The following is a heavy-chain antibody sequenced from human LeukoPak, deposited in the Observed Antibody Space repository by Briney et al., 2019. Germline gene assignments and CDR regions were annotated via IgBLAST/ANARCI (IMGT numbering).Heavy chain of an antibody. J-gene: IGHJ3*02. Sequence: ASVKVSCKASGGTFSSYAISWVRQAPGQGLEWMGGIIPIFGTANSEQKFQARVTITTDESTSTGYMELSSLRSEDTAVYYCARGSTPAGLVASDIWGQGTMDTVSS. CDR2: IIPIFGTA. CDR3: ARGSTPAGLVASDI. D-gene: IGHD3/OR15-3a*01. CDR1: GGTFSSYA. V-gene: IGHV1-69*05.